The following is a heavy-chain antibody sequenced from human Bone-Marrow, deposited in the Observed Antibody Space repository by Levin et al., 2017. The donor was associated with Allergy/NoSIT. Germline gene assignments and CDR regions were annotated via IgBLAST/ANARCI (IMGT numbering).Heavy chain of an antibody. D-gene: IGHD5-18*01. CDR2: ISNDGSNK. CDR1: GFTFSSYG. CDR3: AKDSGRGYSYASF. J-gene: IGHJ4*02. V-gene: IGHV3-30*18. Sequence: GESLKISCAASGFTFSSYGMYWVRQAPGKGLEWVAVISNDGSNKYHVDSVKGRFSVSRDNLKSTMYLQMNSLTSEDTAVYYCAKDSGRGYSYASFWGQGTLVTVSS.